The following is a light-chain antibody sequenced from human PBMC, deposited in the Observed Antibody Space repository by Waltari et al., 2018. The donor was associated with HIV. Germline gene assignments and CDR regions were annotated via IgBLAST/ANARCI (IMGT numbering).Light chain of an antibody. Sequence: QSPLTQPASVSGSPGQSITISCTGTSSDVGSYNFVSWYQQHPGKAPKLMIYEVSKRPSGVSNRFSGSKSGNTASLTISGLQAEDEADYYCCSYAGSSTWVFGGGTKLTVL. CDR3: CSYAGSSTWV. J-gene: IGLJ3*02. V-gene: IGLV2-23*02. CDR1: SSDVGSYNF. CDR2: EVS.